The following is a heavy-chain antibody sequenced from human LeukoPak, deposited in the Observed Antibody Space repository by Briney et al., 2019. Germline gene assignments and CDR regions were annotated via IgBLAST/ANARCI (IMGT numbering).Heavy chain of an antibody. CDR1: GFTFSDYY. Sequence: PGGSLRLSCAASGFTFSDYYMSWIRQAPGKGLEWVSYISSSGSTICYADSVKGRFTISRDNAKNSLYLQMNSLRAEDTAVYYCARDYYDSSGYQVKFDYWGQGTLVTVSS. V-gene: IGHV3-11*04. J-gene: IGHJ4*02. CDR3: ARDYYDSSGYQVKFDY. CDR2: ISSSGSTI. D-gene: IGHD3-22*01.